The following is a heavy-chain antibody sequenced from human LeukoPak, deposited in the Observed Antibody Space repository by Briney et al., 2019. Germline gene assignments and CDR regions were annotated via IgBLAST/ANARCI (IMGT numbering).Heavy chain of an antibody. D-gene: IGHD3-10*01. CDR2: ISSSGSTI. CDR1: GFTFSSYE. J-gene: IGHJ4*02. CDR3: ARASTYGSGSYYNYYFDY. V-gene: IGHV3-48*03. Sequence: GGSLRLSCAASGFTFSSYEMNWVRQAPGKGLEWVSYISSSGSTIYYADSVKGRFTISRDNAKNSLYLQMNSLRAEDTAVYYCARASTYGSGSYYNYYFDYWGQGTLVNVSS.